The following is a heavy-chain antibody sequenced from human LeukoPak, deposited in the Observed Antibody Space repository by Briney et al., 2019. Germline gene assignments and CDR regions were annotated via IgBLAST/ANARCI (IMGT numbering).Heavy chain of an antibody. CDR3: ARDLAGSSWPYNWFDP. CDR1: GGTFSSYA. J-gene: IGHJ5*02. CDR2: IIPIFGTA. D-gene: IGHD6-13*01. Sequence: ASVKVSCKASGGTFSSYAISWVRQAPGQGLEWMGGIIPIFGTANYAQKFQGRVTITADESTSTAYMELNSLRSEDTAVYYCARDLAGSSWPYNWFDPWGQGTLVTVSS. V-gene: IGHV1-69*13.